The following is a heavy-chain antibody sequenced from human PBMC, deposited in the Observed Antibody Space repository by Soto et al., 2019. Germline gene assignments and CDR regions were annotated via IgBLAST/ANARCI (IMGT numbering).Heavy chain of an antibody. CDR2: INPNSGGT. V-gene: IGHV1-2*02. J-gene: IGHJ4*02. CDR3: ALTPPSSSWYDLPTNYFDY. D-gene: IGHD6-13*01. CDR1: GYTFTGYY. Sequence: GSSVKVSCKASGYTFTGYYMHWVRQAPGQGLEWMGWINPNSGGTNYAQKFQGRVTMTRDTSISTAYMELSRLRSDDTAVYYCALTPPSSSWYDLPTNYFDYWGQGTLVTVSS.